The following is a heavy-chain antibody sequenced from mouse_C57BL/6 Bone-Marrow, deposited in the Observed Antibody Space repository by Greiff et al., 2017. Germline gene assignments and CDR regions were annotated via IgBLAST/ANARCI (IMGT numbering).Heavy chain of an antibody. V-gene: IGHV1-61*01. CDR1: GYTFTSYW. D-gene: IGHD1-1*01. CDR3: ARRDYYDYAMDY. CDR2: IYPSDSET. Sequence: QVQLKQPGAELVRPGSSVKLSCKASGYTFTSYWMDWVKQRPGQGLEWIGNIYPSDSETHYNQKFKDKATLTVDKSSSTAYMQLSSLTSEDSAVYYCARRDYYDYAMDYWGQGTSVTVSS. J-gene: IGHJ4*01.